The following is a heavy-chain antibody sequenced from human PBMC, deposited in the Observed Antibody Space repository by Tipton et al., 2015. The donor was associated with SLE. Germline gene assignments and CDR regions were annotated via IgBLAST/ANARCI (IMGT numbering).Heavy chain of an antibody. V-gene: IGHV4-31*03. CDR2: IYYRGTT. CDR1: GGSISSGGYY. J-gene: IGHJ6*04. CDR3: ARGEGYKGFYFIDV. Sequence: TLSLTCSVSGGSISSGGYYWSWIRQYPGKGLEWTGYIYYRGTTHYNPSLESRASISVDTSRNQFSLNLTSVTAADTAVFYCARGEGYKGFYFIDVWGRGTKVTVPS. D-gene: IGHD5-24*01.